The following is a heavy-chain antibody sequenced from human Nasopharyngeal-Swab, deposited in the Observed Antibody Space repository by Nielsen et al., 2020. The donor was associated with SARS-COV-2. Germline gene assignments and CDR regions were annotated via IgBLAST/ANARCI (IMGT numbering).Heavy chain of an antibody. CDR2: IITKTGAP. Sequence: ASVKVFCTASGYTFTRNVLHWVRQAPGQRPVYIGWIITKTGAPTYAQAFTGRFVISLDPSVSTPYLQISSLKADDPAVYYCARENPEYANIWIDYWGQGTQVTVSS. V-gene: IGHV7-4-1*02. J-gene: IGHJ4*02. CDR1: GYTFTRNV. CDR3: ARENPEYANIWIDY. D-gene: IGHD1-1*01.